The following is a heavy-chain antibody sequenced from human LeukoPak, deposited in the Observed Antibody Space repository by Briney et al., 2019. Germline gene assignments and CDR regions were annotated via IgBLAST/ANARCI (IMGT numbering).Heavy chain of an antibody. V-gene: IGHV4-34*11. CDR3: ARERSMVRGVSWFDP. CDR2: ISYSGSP. Sequence: SETLSLTCAVYGGSFSGYYWSWIRQPPGKGLEWIGYISYSGSPNYNPSLKSRVTISVDTSKNQFSLKLSSVTAADTAVYFCARERSMVRGVSWFDPWGQGTLVTVSS. D-gene: IGHD3-10*01. J-gene: IGHJ5*02. CDR1: GGSFSGYY.